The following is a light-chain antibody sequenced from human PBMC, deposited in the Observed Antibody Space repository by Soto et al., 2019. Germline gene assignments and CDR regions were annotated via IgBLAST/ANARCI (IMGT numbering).Light chain of an antibody. J-gene: IGKJ3*01. CDR2: AS. CDR3: QHYGTSAL. CDR1: QSVSDSY. V-gene: IGKV3-20*01. Sequence: EIVLTQSPGTLSLSPGERATLSCRASQSVSDSYLAWYQQKPGQAPRLLIYASSRATGIPDRFSGSGSGTDFTPTISRLEPGDFAVYYCQHYGTSALFGPGTKVDIK.